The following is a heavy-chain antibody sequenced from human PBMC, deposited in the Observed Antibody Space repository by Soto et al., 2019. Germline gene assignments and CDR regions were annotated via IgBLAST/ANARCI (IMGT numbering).Heavy chain of an antibody. CDR1: GGSISSGGYY. D-gene: IGHD5-12*01. J-gene: IGHJ5*02. CDR3: AREEGGGYDHRWFDP. V-gene: IGHV4-31*03. CDR2: IYYSGST. Sequence: QVQLQESGPGLVKPSQTLSLTCTVSGGSISSGGYYWSWIRQHPGKGLEWIGYIYYSGSTYYNPSLKSRVTVSVDTSKNQFSLKLSSVTAADTAVYYCAREEGGGYDHRWFDPWGQGTLVTVSS.